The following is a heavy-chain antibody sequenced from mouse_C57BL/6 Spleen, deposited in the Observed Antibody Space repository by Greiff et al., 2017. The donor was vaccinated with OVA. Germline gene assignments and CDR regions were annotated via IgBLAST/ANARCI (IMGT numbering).Heavy chain of an antibody. J-gene: IGHJ3*01. CDR2: ISAGGSYT. V-gene: IGHV5-4*01. D-gene: IGHD2-1*01. CDR3: ARDVTRFAY. CDR1: GFTFSSYA. Sequence: EVKLVESGGGLVKPGGSLKLSCAASGFTFSSYAMSWVRQTPEKRLEWVATISAGGSYTYYPDNVKGRFTISRDNAKNNLYLQISHLKSEDTAMYYCARDVTRFAYWGQGTLVTVSA.